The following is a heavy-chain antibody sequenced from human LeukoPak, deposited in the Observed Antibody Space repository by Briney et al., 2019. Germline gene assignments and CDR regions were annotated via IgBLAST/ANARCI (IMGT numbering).Heavy chain of an antibody. J-gene: IGHJ3*02. Sequence: PGGSLRLSCAASGFTFSNYAMSWVRQAPGKGLEWVSGISDSSGRRSYADSVKGRFTISRDNSKNTLYLQMSSLRADDTAVYYCAKRASRCSSASCYNGRAFDIWGQGTMVTVSS. CDR3: AKRASRCSSASCYNGRAFDI. D-gene: IGHD2-2*02. CDR1: GFTFSNYA. V-gene: IGHV3-23*01. CDR2: ISDSSGRR.